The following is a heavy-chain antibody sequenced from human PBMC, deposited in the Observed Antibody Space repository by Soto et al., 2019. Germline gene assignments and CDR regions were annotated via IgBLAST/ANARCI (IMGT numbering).Heavy chain of an antibody. CDR2: ISWDGGST. CDR3: AKDHAYGSGSYFDY. Sequence: EVQLVESGGVVVQPGGSLRLSCAASGFTFDDYTMHWVRQAQGKGLEWVSLISWDGGSTYYADSVKGRFTISRDNSKNSLYLQMNSLRTEDTALYYCAKDHAYGSGSYFDYWGQGTLVTVSS. CDR1: GFTFDDYT. D-gene: IGHD3-10*01. V-gene: IGHV3-43*01. J-gene: IGHJ4*02.